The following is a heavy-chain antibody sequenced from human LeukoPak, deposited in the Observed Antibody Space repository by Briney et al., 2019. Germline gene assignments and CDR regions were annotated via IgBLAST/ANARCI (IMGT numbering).Heavy chain of an antibody. D-gene: IGHD2-15*01. CDR1: GFTFSNYV. Sequence: GGSLGLSCAASGFTFSNYVMRWVRQAPGKGLERVSGIGGSDGATDHADSVKGRFTISRDNSKNTLYLQMNSLRVEDTAVYYRAKQVGYFSRGTCYFDNWGQGILVAVSS. J-gene: IGHJ4*02. V-gene: IGHV3-23*01. CDR3: AKQVGYFSRGTCYFDN. CDR2: IGGSDGAT.